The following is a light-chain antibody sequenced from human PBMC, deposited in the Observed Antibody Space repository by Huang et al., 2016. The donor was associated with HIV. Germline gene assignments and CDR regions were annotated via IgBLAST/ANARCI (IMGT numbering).Light chain of an antibody. V-gene: IGKV1-39*01. Sequence: IQMTQSPTSLSASVGDRVSIVCRASQSITTYLNWYQQKPGKAPKLLISSASTLHSGVPSRFSGSGSGTEFTLTIRGLQLDDFATYYCQQSYSALSSFDPGTRL. J-gene: IGKJ5*01. CDR3: QQSYSALSS. CDR1: QSITTY. CDR2: SAS.